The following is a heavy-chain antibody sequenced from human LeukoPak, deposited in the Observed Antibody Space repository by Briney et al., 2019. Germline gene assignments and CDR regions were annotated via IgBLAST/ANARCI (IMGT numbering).Heavy chain of an antibody. CDR1: GFTFGDYA. J-gene: IGHJ4*02. CDR3: TRLGARPFRIAAAGTGFDY. CDR2: IRSKPYGGTI. Sequence: GRSLRLSCTASGFTFGDYAMNWVRQAPGKGLEWVGFIRSKPYGGTIEYAASVKGRFTISRDDSKSTAYLQMNSLKTEDTAVYYCTRLGARPFRIAAAGTGFDYWGQGTLVTVSS. V-gene: IGHV3-49*04. D-gene: IGHD6-13*01.